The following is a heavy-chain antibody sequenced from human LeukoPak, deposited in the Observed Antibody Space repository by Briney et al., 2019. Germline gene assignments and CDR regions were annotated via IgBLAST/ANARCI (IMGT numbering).Heavy chain of an antibody. CDR2: ISYSGNT. CDR3: ARDSFSSSWPKWFDP. CDR1: GGSISSYY. Sequence: SETLSLTCTVSGGSISSYYWSWIRQPPGKGLEWIGYISYSGNTNYNLSLESRVTISVDTSKNQFSLELSSVTAADTAVYYCARDSFSSSWPKWFDPWGQGILVAVSS. J-gene: IGHJ5*02. V-gene: IGHV4-59*12. D-gene: IGHD6-13*01.